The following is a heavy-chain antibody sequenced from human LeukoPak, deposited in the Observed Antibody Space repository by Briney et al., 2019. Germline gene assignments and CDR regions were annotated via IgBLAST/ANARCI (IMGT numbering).Heavy chain of an antibody. CDR1: GFTLSSYA. CDR3: AKGGYVWGSYGRYYFDY. Sequence: GGSLRPSCAASGFTLSSYAMSWVRQAPGKGLEWVSAISGSGGSTYYADSVKGRFTISRDNSKNTLYLQMNSLRAEDTAVYYCAKGGYVWGSYGRYYFDYWGQGTLVTVSS. J-gene: IGHJ4*02. V-gene: IGHV3-23*01. CDR2: ISGSGGST. D-gene: IGHD3-16*01.